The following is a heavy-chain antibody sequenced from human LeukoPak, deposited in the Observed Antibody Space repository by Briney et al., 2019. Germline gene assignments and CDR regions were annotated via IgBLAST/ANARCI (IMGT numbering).Heavy chain of an antibody. CDR3: ARDIAIIGNNWFDP. V-gene: IGHV3-30*01. D-gene: IGHD2-21*01. CDR2: ISYDGSNK. Sequence: GGSLRLSCAASGFTFSSYAMPWVRQAPGRGLEWVSVISYDGSNKYYADSVKGRFTISRDNSKNTLYLQMNSLRAEDTAVYYCARDIAIIGNNWFDPWGQGTLVTVSS. CDR1: GFTFSSYA. J-gene: IGHJ5*02.